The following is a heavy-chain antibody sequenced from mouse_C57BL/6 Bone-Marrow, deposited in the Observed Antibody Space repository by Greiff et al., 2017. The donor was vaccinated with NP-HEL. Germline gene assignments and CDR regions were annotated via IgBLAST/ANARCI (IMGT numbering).Heavy chain of an antibody. CDR2: IYPGSGST. Sequence: QVQLQQPGAELVKPGASVKMSCKASGYTFTSYWITWVQQRPGQGLEWIGDIYPGSGSTNYNEKFKRKATLTVDTSSSTAYMQLSSLTSEDSAVYYCAREGYYGPYLYFDVWGTGTTVTVSS. D-gene: IGHD1-1*01. V-gene: IGHV1-55*01. CDR3: AREGYYGPYLYFDV. J-gene: IGHJ1*03. CDR1: GYTFTSYW.